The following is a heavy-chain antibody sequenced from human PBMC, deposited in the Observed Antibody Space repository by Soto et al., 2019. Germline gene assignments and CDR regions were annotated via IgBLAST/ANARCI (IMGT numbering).Heavy chain of an antibody. D-gene: IGHD6-19*01. J-gene: IGHJ4*02. V-gene: IGHV3-21*01. CDR1: GFTFSSYS. CDR2: ISSSSSYI. CDR3: ARGRGIAVAGTLNFDY. Sequence: EVQLVESGGGLVKPGGSLRLSCAASGFTFSSYSMNWVRQAPGKGLEWVSSISSSSSYIYYADSVKGRFTISRDNAKNSLYLQMNSLRAEDTAVYYCARGRGIAVAGTLNFDYWGQGTLVTVSS.